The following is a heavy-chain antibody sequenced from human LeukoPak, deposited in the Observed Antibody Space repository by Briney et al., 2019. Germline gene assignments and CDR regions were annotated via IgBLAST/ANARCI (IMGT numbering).Heavy chain of an antibody. D-gene: IGHD3-22*01. CDR3: AREAYDSSGPNAFDI. V-gene: IGHV4-59*01. CDR1: GGSISSYY. CDR2: IYYSGST. J-gene: IGHJ3*02. Sequence: SETLSLTCTVPGGSISSYYWSWIRQPPGKGLEWIGYIYYSGSTNYNPSLKSRVTISVDTSKNQFSLKLSSVTAADTAVYYCAREAYDSSGPNAFDIWGQGTMVTVSS.